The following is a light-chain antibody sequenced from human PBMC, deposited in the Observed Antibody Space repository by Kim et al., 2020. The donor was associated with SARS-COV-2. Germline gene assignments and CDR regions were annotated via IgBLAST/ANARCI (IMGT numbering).Light chain of an antibody. V-gene: IGKV1-39*01. CDR2: AAS. CDR1: QSISNY. Sequence: SESVGDRVTITCRASQSISNYLSWFQHKPGKAPDLLIYAASSLQSGVPSRFSGSGSGTDFTLTIISLQPEDSATYYCQQSYSTPRTFGQGTKLEI. CDR3: QQSYSTPRT. J-gene: IGKJ2*01.